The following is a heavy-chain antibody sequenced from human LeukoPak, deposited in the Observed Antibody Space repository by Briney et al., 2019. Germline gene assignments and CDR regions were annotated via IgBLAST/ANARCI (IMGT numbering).Heavy chain of an antibody. D-gene: IGHD3-22*01. Sequence: PGGSLRLSCAASGFTFSGSAMHWVRQASGKGLEWVGRIRSKANSYATAYAASVKGRFTISRDDSKNTAYLQMNSLKTEDTAVYYCTRPHSNSYYDSSGYYHDDDAFDIWGQGTMVTVSS. V-gene: IGHV3-73*01. CDR1: GFTFSGSA. CDR2: IRSKANSYAT. J-gene: IGHJ3*02. CDR3: TRPHSNSYYDSSGYYHDDDAFDI.